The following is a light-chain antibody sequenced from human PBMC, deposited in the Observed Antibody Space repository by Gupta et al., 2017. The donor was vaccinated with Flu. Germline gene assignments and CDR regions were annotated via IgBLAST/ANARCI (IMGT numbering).Light chain of an antibody. CDR2: AAS. J-gene: IGKJ5*01. V-gene: IGKV1D-12*01. CDR3: QQANSFPLT. Sequence: DIQMTQSPSSVSASVGDRVTITCRASQGLNNWLVWYQQKPGKAPNLLIYAASNLQSGVPSRFSGSGSGTDFTLTIISLQPEDFATYYCQQANSFPLTFGQGTRLEMK. CDR1: QGLNNW.